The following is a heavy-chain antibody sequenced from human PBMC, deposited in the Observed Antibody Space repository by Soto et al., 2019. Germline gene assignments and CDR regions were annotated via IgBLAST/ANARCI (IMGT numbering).Heavy chain of an antibody. Sequence: EVQLVESGGGLVQPGGSLRLSCAASGFTFSSYWMHWVRQAPGKGLVWVSRINSDGSSTVYVDSVKGRFTISRDNAKNTLYLHMNSLRAEDTAVYYCARSITGYRYADSWGQGTLVTVSS. V-gene: IGHV3-74*01. CDR2: INSDGSST. D-gene: IGHD2-2*01. CDR1: GFTFSSYW. J-gene: IGHJ4*02. CDR3: ARSITGYRYADS.